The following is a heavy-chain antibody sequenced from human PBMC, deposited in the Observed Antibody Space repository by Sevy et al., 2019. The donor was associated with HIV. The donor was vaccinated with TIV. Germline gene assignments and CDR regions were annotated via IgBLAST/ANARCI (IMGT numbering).Heavy chain of an antibody. D-gene: IGHD3-22*01. Sequence: GGSLRLSCAASGFSVSSNYMSWVRQAPGKGLEWVSLIYSSGRTYIGDSVKGRFTISRDDSKNTLYLQMNSVRAEDTALYYCTRVHSGGYPFDYWGQGSLVTVSS. V-gene: IGHV3-53*01. J-gene: IGHJ4*02. CDR3: TRVHSGGYPFDY. CDR2: IYSSGRT. CDR1: GFSVSSNY.